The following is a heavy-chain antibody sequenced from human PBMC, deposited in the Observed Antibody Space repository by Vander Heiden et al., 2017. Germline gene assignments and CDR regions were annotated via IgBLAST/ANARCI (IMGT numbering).Heavy chain of an antibody. CDR2: NSGSGGTT. J-gene: IGHJ5*01. Sequence: LLASGGGLEKPGGSLRLSCAASGFTSRSYAMSWARQSPGKGLEWGTANSGSGGTTYYADSVKGRFTISRDNSKNTLYLEMNSLRAEDTAVYYCAKRDYNRFDPWGQGTLVTVSS. CDR1: GFTSRSYA. D-gene: IGHD4-4*01. CDR3: AKRDYNRFDP. V-gene: IGHV3-23*01.